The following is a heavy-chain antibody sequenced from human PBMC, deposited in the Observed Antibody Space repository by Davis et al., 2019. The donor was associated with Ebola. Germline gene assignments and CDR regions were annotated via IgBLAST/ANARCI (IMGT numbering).Heavy chain of an antibody. CDR3: ARDLVATAWGY. V-gene: IGHV1-2*04. D-gene: IGHD5-12*01. CDR1: GYTFTGYY. J-gene: IGHJ4*02. Sequence: ASVKVSCKASGYTFTGYYMHWVRQAPGQGLEWMGWINPNSGGTNYAQKFQGWVTMTTDTSTSTAYMELRSLRSDDTAVYYCARDLVATAWGYWGQGTLVTVSS. CDR2: INPNSGGT.